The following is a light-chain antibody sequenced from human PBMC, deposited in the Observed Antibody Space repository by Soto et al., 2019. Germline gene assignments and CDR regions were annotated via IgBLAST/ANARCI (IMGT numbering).Light chain of an antibody. Sequence: QSALTQPPSASGFPGQSVTISCTGTSSDVGGYNYVSWYQQHPGKAPKLMIYELSKRPSGVPDRFSGSKSGNTASLTVSGLQAENEADYYCTSYAGSNKVFGGGTKLTVL. CDR1: SSDVGGYNY. J-gene: IGLJ2*01. CDR3: TSYAGSNKV. CDR2: ELS. V-gene: IGLV2-8*01.